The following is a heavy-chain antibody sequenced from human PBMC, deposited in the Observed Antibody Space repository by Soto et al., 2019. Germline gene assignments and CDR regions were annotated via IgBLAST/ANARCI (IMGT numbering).Heavy chain of an antibody. J-gene: IGHJ6*03. CDR3: ARDPSTSKSPDYYYYYMDV. CDR1: GYTFPSYG. V-gene: IGHV1-18*01. Sequence: QVQLVQSGVEVKKPGASVKVSCKASGYTFPSYGFSWVRQAPGQGLEWMGWISAYNGDTNYAQKFQGRVTMTTDTSTSTANRELRSLRSDDTAVYFCARDPSTSKSPDYYYYYMDVWGKGTTVTVSS. CDR2: ISAYNGDT.